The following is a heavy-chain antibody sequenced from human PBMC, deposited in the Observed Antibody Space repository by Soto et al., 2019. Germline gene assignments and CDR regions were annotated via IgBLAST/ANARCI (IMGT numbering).Heavy chain of an antibody. V-gene: IGHV4-59*08. Sequence: QVQVQQSGPGLVKPSETLSLTCTVSSGPSRSHNWGWIRQPPGRGLEWIGYVYYTGDTSYNPSLQSRVTISADTSTNHISLTLRSVTAADTAVYYCVRQGIDYLPGLVDVWGQGTTVSVSS. CDR2: VYYTGDT. CDR3: VRQGIDYLPGLVDV. CDR1: SGPSRSHN. J-gene: IGHJ6*02. D-gene: IGHD5-12*01.